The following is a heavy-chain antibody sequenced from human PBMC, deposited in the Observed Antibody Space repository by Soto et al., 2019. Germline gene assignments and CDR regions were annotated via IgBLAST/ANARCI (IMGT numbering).Heavy chain of an antibody. CDR2: ISGIRDYI. CDR1: GFTLSYYA. J-gene: IGHJ4*02. CDR3: AREGVHNYNEYYFDY. Sequence: GGSLRLSCAASGFTLSYYALHWVRRAPGKGLEWVSSISGIRDYIRYADSVKGRFTISRDNAKTSLYLQMNSLTAEDTAVYYCAREGVHNYNEYYFDYWGQGTLVTSPQ. D-gene: IGHD3-22*01. V-gene: IGHV3-21*06.